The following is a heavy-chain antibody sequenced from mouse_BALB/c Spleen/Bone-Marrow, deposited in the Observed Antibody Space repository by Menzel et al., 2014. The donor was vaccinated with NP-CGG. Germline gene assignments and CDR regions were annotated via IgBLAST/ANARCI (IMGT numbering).Heavy chain of an antibody. Sequence: QVQLQQSGAELMKPGASVKISCKATGYTFSSYWIEWVKQRPGHGLEWIGEILPGSGGTNYNEKFKGKATFTADTSSNTAYMQLSSLTSEDSAVYYCARRTMITTGDYWGQGTTLTVSS. D-gene: IGHD2-4*01. J-gene: IGHJ2*01. V-gene: IGHV1-9*01. CDR1: GYTFSSYW. CDR3: ARRTMITTGDY. CDR2: ILPGSGGT.